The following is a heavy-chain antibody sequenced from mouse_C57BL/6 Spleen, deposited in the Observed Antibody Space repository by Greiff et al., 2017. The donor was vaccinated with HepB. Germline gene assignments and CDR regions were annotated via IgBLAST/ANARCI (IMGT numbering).Heavy chain of an antibody. CDR1: GFTFSSYA. Sequence: EVKLVESGGGLVKPGGSLKLSCAASGFTFSSYAMSWVRQTPEKRLEWVATISDGGSYTYYPDNVKGRFTISRDNAKNNLYLQMSHLKSEDTAMYCCARVELGRGDFDGWGTGTTVTVSS. V-gene: IGHV5-4*03. CDR3: ARVELGRGDFDG. D-gene: IGHD4-1*01. J-gene: IGHJ1*03. CDR2: ISDGGSYT.